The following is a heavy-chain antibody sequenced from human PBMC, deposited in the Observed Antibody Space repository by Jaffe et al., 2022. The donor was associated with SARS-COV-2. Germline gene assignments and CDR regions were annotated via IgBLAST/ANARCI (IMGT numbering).Heavy chain of an antibody. D-gene: IGHD2-21*01. V-gene: IGHV3-15*01. J-gene: IGHJ4*02. Sequence: EVQLVESGGGLVVPGGSLRLSCVGSGFTFSDTCMTWVRQVPGKGLEWVGRIKRKTDGEITGYAAPVKGRFIISRDDSKHTVYLQMNGLKTEDTATYFCAVDCGSSREWGQGTLVIVSS. CDR1: GFTFSDTC. CDR3: AVDCGSSRE. CDR2: IKRKTDGEIT.